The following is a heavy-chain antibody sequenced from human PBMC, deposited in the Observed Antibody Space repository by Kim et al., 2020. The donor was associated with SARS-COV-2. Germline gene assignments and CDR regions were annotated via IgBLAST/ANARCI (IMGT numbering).Heavy chain of an antibody. D-gene: IGHD3-10*01. CDR2: ISYDGSNK. J-gene: IGHJ6*01. V-gene: IGHV3-30*18. CDR1: GFTFSSYG. CDR3: AKDRRVRGVIINYYYYG. Sequence: GGSLRLSCAASGFTFSSYGMHWVRQAPGKGLEWVAVISYDGSNKYYADSVKGRFTISRDNSKNTLYLQMNSLRAEDTAVYYCAKDRRVRGVIINYYYYG.